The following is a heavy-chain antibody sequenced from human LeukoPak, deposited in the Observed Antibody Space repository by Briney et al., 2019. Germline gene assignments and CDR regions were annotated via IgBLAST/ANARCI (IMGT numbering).Heavy chain of an antibody. J-gene: IGHJ1*01. CDR1: GYTFTSYY. D-gene: IGHD6-13*01. Sequence: ASVKVSCKASGYTFTSYYMRWVRQAPGQGLEWMGIINPSGGSTSYAQKFQGRVTMTRDTSTSTVYMELSSLRSEDTAVYYCAREAAAGTRDFQHWGRGTLVTVSS. V-gene: IGHV1-46*01. CDR3: AREAAAGTRDFQH. CDR2: INPSGGST.